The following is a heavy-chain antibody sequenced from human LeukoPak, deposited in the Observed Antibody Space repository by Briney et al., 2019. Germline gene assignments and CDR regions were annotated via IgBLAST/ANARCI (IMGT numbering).Heavy chain of an antibody. CDR2: ISPSGDIR. Sequence: GGSLRLSCAASGFTFSDFYMSWIRQAPGKGLEWVSGISPSGDIRYYADSVKGRFTISRDNSKNTLYLEVINLTAEDTAVYYCAKDDAWLRFGEWSQGTLVTVSS. J-gene: IGHJ4*02. CDR1: GFTFSDFY. CDR3: AKDDAWLRFGE. D-gene: IGHD3-10*01. V-gene: IGHV3-23*01.